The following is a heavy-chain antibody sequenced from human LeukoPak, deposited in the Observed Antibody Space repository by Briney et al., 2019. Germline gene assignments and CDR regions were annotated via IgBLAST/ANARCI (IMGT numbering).Heavy chain of an antibody. V-gene: IGHV1-69*13. CDR2: IIPIFGTA. D-gene: IGHD6-19*01. J-gene: IGHJ4*02. CDR1: GGTFSSYA. CDR3: ASGPHLSYSSGWDNDY. Sequence: GAPVKVSCKASGGTFSSYAISWVRQAPGQGLEWMGGIIPIFGTANYAQKFQGRVTITADESTSTAYMELSSLRSEDTAVYYCASGPHLSYSSGWDNDYWGQGTLVTVSS.